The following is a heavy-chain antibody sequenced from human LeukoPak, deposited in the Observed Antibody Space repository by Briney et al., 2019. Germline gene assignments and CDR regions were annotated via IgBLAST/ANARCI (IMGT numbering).Heavy chain of an antibody. CDR3: ATLAGPIGYCSSTSCYGGFWFDP. Sequence: SETLSLTCTVSGGSISSYYWSWIRQPPGKGLEWIGYIYTSGSTNYNPSLKSRVTISVDTSKNQFSPKLSSVTAADTAVYYCATLAGPIGYCSSTSCYGGFWFDPWGQGTLVTVSS. V-gene: IGHV4-4*09. J-gene: IGHJ5*02. D-gene: IGHD2-2*01. CDR1: GGSISSYY. CDR2: IYTSGST.